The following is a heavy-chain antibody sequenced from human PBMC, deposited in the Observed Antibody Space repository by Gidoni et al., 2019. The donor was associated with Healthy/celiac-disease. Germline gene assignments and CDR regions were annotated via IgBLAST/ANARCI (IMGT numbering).Heavy chain of an antibody. Sequence: QVQLQESGPGLVKPSETLSLTCTASGGSIRSYYWSWIRQPAGKGLEWIGRIYTSGSTNYNPSLKSRVTMSVDTSKNQFSLKLSSVTAADTAVYYCAREEDDSSGYYSNDAFDIWGQGTMVTVSS. CDR2: IYTSGST. CDR3: AREEDDSSGYYSNDAFDI. D-gene: IGHD3-22*01. J-gene: IGHJ3*02. CDR1: GGSIRSYY. V-gene: IGHV4-4*07.